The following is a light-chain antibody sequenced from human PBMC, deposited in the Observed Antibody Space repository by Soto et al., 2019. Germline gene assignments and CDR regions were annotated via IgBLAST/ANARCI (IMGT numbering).Light chain of an antibody. CDR2: NAS. CDR3: QQFYNYVYT. Sequence: DIQMTQSPSTLSASVGDRVTITCRTSQSISSWLAWYQQKSRNAPKLLIYNASTSDSGVPSRFSGSGSGSEFTLTISSLQPEDFATYYCQQFYNYVYTFGQGTRLEIK. V-gene: IGKV1-5*03. J-gene: IGKJ2*01. CDR1: QSISSW.